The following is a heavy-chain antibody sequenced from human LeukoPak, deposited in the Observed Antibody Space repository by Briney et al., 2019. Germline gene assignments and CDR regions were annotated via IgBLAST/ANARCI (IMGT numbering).Heavy chain of an antibody. Sequence: ASVKVSCKASGYTFTNNGIQWVRQAPGQRLEWMGWINVGNDNTKYSQKLQGRVTITRDTSASTAYMELSSLTSEDTAVYYCAREWGSADYWGQGTLVTVSS. V-gene: IGHV1-3*01. D-gene: IGHD7-27*01. J-gene: IGHJ4*02. CDR2: INVGNDNT. CDR3: AREWGSADY. CDR1: GYTFTNNG.